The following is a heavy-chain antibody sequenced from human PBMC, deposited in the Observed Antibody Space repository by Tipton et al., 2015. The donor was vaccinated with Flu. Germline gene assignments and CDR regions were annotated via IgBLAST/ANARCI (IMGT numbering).Heavy chain of an antibody. J-gene: IGHJ4*02. CDR2: ITGASTIT. CDR1: GFTFSSYG. D-gene: IGHD6-13*01. CDR3: SSGSSPTY. Sequence: SLRLSCEVSGFTFSSYGWSWVRQAPGKGLEWVSYITGASTITSYANSVKGRFTISRDNSKNTLYLQMDRLRVDDSAAYYCSSGSSPTYWGRGTLVTVSS. V-gene: IGHV3-23*01.